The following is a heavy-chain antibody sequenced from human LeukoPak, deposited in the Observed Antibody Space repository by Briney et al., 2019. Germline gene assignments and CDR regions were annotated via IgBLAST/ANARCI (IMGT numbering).Heavy chain of an antibody. V-gene: IGHV3-23*01. J-gene: IGHJ4*02. CDR1: GFTFSRYA. CDR3: AKDGHYGSGSYFDY. Sequence: GGSLRLSCAASGFTFSRYAMTWVRQTPEKGLEWVSVISGSGDGTYYADSVKGRFTVSRDNSKNTLSLQMNSLRAEDTAVYYCAKDGHYGSGSYFDYWGQGTLVTVSS. CDR2: ISGSGDGT. D-gene: IGHD3-10*01.